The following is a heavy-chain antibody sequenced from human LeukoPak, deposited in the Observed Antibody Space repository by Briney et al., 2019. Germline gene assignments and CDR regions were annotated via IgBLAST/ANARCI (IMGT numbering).Heavy chain of an antibody. CDR2: ISWNSGNI. Sequence: GRSLRLSCAASGFTFNDYALHWVRQAPGKGLEWVSGISWNSGNIGYADSVKGRFTISRDNAKNSLYLQMNSLRAEDTAVYYCARDRGTGTTWGGYWGQGTLVTVSS. J-gene: IGHJ4*02. D-gene: IGHD1-7*01. CDR1: GFTFNDYA. CDR3: ARDRGTGTTWGGY. V-gene: IGHV3-9*01.